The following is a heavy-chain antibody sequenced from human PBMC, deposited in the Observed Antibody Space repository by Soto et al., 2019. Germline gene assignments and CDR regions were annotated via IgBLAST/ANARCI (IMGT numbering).Heavy chain of an antibody. D-gene: IGHD6-19*01. V-gene: IGHV1-69*12. CDR2: IIPIFGTA. CDR1: GGTFSSYA. J-gene: IGHJ3*02. Sequence: QVQLVQSGAEVKKPGSSVKVSCKASGGTFSSYAISWVRQAPGQGLEWMGGIIPIFGTANYAQKFQGRVTITADESTSTAYLELSSLRSEDTAVYYCARDGIAVAVDHDALDIWGQGTMVTVSS. CDR3: ARDGIAVAVDHDALDI.